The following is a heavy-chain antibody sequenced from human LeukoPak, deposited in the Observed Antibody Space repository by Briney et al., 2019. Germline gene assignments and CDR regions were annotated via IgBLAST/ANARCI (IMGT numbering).Heavy chain of an antibody. J-gene: IGHJ5*02. CDR1: GGSISSSNW. CDR2: IYHSGST. D-gene: IGHD6-13*01. Sequence: SETLSLTCAVSGGSISSSNWWSWVRQPPGKGLEWIGEIYHSGSTNYNPSLKSRVTISVDKSKNQFSLKLSSVTAADMAVYYCARMGIAAAGSIDPWGQGTLVTVSS. V-gene: IGHV4-4*02. CDR3: ARMGIAAAGSIDP.